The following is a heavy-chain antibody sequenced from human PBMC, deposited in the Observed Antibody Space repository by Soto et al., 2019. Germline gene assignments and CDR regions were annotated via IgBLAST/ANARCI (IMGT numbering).Heavy chain of an antibody. CDR1: GFTFTSSA. CDR2: IVVGSGNT. D-gene: IGHD3-22*01. CDR3: AADSLYYYYSSGYHPPTY. J-gene: IGHJ4*02. V-gene: IGHV1-58*01. Sequence: ASVKVSCKASGFTFTSSAVQWVRQARGQRLEWIGWIVVGSGNTNYAQKFQERVTITRDMSTSTAYMELSSLRSEDTAVYYCAADSLYYYYSSGYHPPTYWGQGTLVTVSS.